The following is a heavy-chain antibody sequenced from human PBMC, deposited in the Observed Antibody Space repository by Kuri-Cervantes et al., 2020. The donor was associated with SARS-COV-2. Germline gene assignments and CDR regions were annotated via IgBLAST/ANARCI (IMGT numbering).Heavy chain of an antibody. V-gene: IGHV1-69*06. CDR2: IVPMFGTL. J-gene: IGHJ4*02. Sequence: SVKVSCKASGYTFTGYYMHWVRQAPGQGLEWLGGIVPMFGTLDYAQSFQGRVTINADKSTNTVYMELKSLTSKDTAVYFFARDYGNVHFDSWGQGTLVTVSS. D-gene: IGHD4-17*01. CDR3: ARDYGNVHFDS. CDR1: GYTFTGYY.